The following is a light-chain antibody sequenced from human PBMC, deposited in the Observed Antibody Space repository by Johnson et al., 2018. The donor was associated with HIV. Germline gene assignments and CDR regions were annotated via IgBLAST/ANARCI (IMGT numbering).Light chain of an antibody. CDR3: AAWDDSLNSVHF. Sequence: QSVLTQPPSASGTPGQRVTISCSGSSSNIGSNTVNWYQQLPGTAPKLLIYRNNQRPSGVPDRFSGSKSGTSASLAISGLQAEEEADYYCAAWDDSLNSVHFFGTGTKVTVL. J-gene: IGLJ1*01. V-gene: IGLV1-44*01. CDR1: SSNIGSNT. CDR2: RNN.